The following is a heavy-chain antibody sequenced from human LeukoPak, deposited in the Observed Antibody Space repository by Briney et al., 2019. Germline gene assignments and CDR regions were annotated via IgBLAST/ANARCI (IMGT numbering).Heavy chain of an antibody. Sequence: GGSLRLSCVASGFTFSSYGMHWVRQAPGKGLVWVSRINGDGSSTNSADSVKGRFTVSRDNAKNTLYLQMNSLRAEDTAVYYCARGSGSFFDYWGQGTLVTVSS. J-gene: IGHJ4*02. D-gene: IGHD1-26*01. CDR1: GFTFSSYG. CDR2: INGDGSST. CDR3: ARGSGSFFDY. V-gene: IGHV3-74*01.